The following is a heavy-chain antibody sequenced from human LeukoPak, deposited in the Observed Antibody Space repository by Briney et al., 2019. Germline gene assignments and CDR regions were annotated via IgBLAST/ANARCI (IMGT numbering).Heavy chain of an antibody. CDR1: GRSISDYY. V-gene: IGHV4-59*01. J-gene: IGHJ6*03. Sequence: PSEILSLTCTVSGRSISDYYWNWFRQSPGKGLEWIAYVFESGSTNYNPSFKGRLTISADTSKNQFSLHLTSVTAADTAVYYCARGELRQSFETTYSYYYRYYYMDVWGKGTTVTVSS. D-gene: IGHD3-10*01. CDR2: VFESGST. CDR3: ARGELRQSFETTYSYYYRYYYMDV.